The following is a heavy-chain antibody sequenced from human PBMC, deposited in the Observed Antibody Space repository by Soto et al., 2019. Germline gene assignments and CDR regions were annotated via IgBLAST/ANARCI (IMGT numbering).Heavy chain of an antibody. Sequence: EVQLVESGGGLVQPGGSLRLSCAASGFTFSNYWMSWVRQAPGEGLEWVANIKQAGSENSYVDSVKGRFTISRDNAKNSVYLQMNSLRAEDTAVYYCARGRYCSGGRCYFDYWGQGTPVTVSS. J-gene: IGHJ4*02. D-gene: IGHD2-15*01. CDR2: IKQAGSEN. CDR1: GFTFSNYW. CDR3: ARGRYCSGGRCYFDY. V-gene: IGHV3-7*04.